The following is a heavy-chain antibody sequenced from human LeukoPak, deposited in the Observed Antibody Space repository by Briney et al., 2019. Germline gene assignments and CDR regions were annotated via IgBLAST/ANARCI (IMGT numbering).Heavy chain of an antibody. CDR1: GYTFTGYY. CDR3: ARGPPLGCFDWFDY. D-gene: IGHD3-9*01. Sequence: ASVKVSCKASGYTFTGYYMHWVRQAPGQGLEWMGWINPNSGGTNYAQKFQGRVTMTRDTSISTAYMELSRLRSDDTAVYYCARGPPLGCFDWFDYWGQGTLVTVSS. CDR2: INPNSGGT. J-gene: IGHJ4*02. V-gene: IGHV1-2*02.